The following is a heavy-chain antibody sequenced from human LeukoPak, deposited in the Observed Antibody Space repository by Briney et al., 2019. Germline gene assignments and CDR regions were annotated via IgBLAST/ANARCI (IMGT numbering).Heavy chain of an antibody. V-gene: IGHV4-59*11. D-gene: IGHD6-13*01. J-gene: IGHJ1*01. CDR2: IFYSGST. CDR1: GGSISSHY. Sequence: SETLSLTCTVSGGSISSHYWSWIRQPPGKGLEWIGYIFYSGSTNYNPSLKSRVTMSVDRSKNQFSLKLSSVTAADTAVYYCARGTRFLAAAGLPLFQHWGQGTLVTVSS. CDR3: ARGTRFLAAAGLPLFQH.